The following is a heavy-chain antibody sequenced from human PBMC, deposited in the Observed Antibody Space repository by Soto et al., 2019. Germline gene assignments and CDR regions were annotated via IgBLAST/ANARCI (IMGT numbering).Heavy chain of an antibody. J-gene: IGHJ6*03. V-gene: IGHV4-59*08. CDR2: IYYSGST. Sequence: SETLSLTCTVSGGSIISYYWSWIRQPPVRXMGLIWYIYYSGSTNYNPSLKSRVTISVDTSKNQFPMKLSSVTDADTAVYYCARGEQQMVSCYYMALWGKGTTVTVSS. CDR3: ARGEQQMVSCYYMAL. CDR1: GGSIISYY. D-gene: IGHD6-13*01.